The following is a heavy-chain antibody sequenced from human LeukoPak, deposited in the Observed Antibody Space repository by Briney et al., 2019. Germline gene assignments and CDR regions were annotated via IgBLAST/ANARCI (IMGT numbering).Heavy chain of an antibody. CDR1: GVSITSAGYY. CDR2: IYATGST. V-gene: IGHV4-31*03. CDR3: ARGDLLRLYELDH. D-gene: IGHD3-10*02. J-gene: IGHJ5*02. Sequence: SETLSLTCTVSGVSITSAGYYWSWIRQYPGKGLEWIGYIYATGSTNYIPSLKSRVKISADTSKNQFSVTLTSVTAADTAIYYCARGDLLRLYELDHWGRGTLVTVSS.